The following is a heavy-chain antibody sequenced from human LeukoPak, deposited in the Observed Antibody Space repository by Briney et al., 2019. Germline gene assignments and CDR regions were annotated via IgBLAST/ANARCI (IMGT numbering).Heavy chain of an antibody. D-gene: IGHD4-17*01. CDR1: GFTFSSYG. Sequence: PGGSLRLSCAASGFTFSSYGIHWVRQAPGKGLEWVAVISYDGSNKYYADSVKGRFTISRDNSKNTLYLQMNSLRAEDTAVYYCAKPLLACGDYGDYWGQGTLVTVSS. V-gene: IGHV3-30*18. J-gene: IGHJ4*02. CDR3: AKPLLACGDYGDY. CDR2: ISYDGSNK.